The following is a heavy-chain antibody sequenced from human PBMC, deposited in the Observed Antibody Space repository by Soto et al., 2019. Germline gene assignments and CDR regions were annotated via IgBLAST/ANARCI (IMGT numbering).Heavy chain of an antibody. J-gene: IGHJ6*03. V-gene: IGHV1-69*02. CDR2: IIPILAIA. Sequence: QVQLVQSGAEVKKPGSSMKVSCKASGGSFSSYTFTWVRQAPGQGLEWMGRIIPILAIANYAQKFQGRVTITADTSTSTAYMELSSLRSEDTAVYYCARNPAADYYYYYMDVWGKGTTVTVS. CDR3: ARNPAADYYYYYMDV. CDR1: GGSFSSYT. D-gene: IGHD6-13*01.